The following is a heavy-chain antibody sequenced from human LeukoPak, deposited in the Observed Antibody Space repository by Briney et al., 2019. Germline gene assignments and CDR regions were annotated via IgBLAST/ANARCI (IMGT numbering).Heavy chain of an antibody. Sequence: SETLSLTCTVSGGSISSCYWSWIRQPPGKGLEWVGDIYYSGNTNYNPSLKSRVTISLDTSKDQFSLKLSSVTAADTAVYYCARTDEYCGGDCYHFDYWGQGTLVTVSS. J-gene: IGHJ4*02. D-gene: IGHD2-21*01. CDR3: ARTDEYCGGDCYHFDY. CDR1: GGSISSCY. CDR2: IYYSGNT. V-gene: IGHV4-59*01.